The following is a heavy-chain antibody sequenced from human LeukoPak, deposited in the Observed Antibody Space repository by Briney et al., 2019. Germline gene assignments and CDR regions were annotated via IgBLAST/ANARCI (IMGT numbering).Heavy chain of an antibody. V-gene: IGHV4-31*03. CDR3: ARDRELYSNYEDYYYGMDV. CDR1: GGSISSGGYY. Sequence: SQTLSLTCTVSGGSISSGGYYWSWIRQHPGTGLEWIGYIYYSGSTYYNPSLKSRVTISVDTSKNQFSLKLSSVTAADTAVYYCARDRELYSNYEDYYYGMDVWGQGTTVTVSS. CDR2: IYYSGST. D-gene: IGHD4-11*01. J-gene: IGHJ6*02.